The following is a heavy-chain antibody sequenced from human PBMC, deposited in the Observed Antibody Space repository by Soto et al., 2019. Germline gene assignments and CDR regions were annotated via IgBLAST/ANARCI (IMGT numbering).Heavy chain of an antibody. CDR3: VGGLYYFDY. J-gene: IGHJ4*02. CDR2: ISYDGSNK. D-gene: IGHD3-10*01. V-gene: IGHV3-30*03. CDR1: GFPFTTYG. Sequence: QVQLVESGGGVVQPGRSLRLSCAASGFPFTTYGMHWVREGPGKGLDWVAAISYDGSNKFYADSVKGRFTISRDNSKNTLYLQMNSLRPEDTALYYCVGGLYYFDYRGQGTLVIVSS.